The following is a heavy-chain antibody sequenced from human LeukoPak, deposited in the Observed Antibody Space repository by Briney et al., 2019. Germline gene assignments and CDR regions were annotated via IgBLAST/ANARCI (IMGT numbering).Heavy chain of an antibody. D-gene: IGHD2-2*02. CDR1: GFTFSSYD. CDR2: ISGSGDST. CDR3: TKPDCPSTSCYTLDY. Sequence: GGSLRLSCAASGFTFSSYDMHWVRQATGKGLEWVSAISGSGDSTYYADSVKGRFTISRDNSKNTLYLQMNSLRVEDTAVYYCTKPDCPSTSCYTLDYWGQGILVTVSS. J-gene: IGHJ4*02. V-gene: IGHV3-23*01.